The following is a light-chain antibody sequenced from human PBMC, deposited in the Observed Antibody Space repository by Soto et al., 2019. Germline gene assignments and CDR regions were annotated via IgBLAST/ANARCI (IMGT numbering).Light chain of an antibody. CDR1: QSVSSSY. CDR3: HQYGSSPWT. J-gene: IGKJ1*01. CDR2: GAS. Sequence: EIEMTQSPGTLSLSPGERATLSCRASQSVSSSYLAWSQQKPGQAPRLLIYGASSRATGIPDRFSGSGSGTDFTLTISRLEPEDFAVYFCHQYGSSPWTFGQGTKVDIK. V-gene: IGKV3-20*01.